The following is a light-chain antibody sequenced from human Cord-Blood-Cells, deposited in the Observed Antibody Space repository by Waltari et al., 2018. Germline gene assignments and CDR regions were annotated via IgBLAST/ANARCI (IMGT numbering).Light chain of an antibody. CDR2: AAS. Sequence: TQSPSSLSASVGDRVTITCRASQSISSYLNWYQQKPGKAPKLLIYAASSLQSGVPSRFSGSGSGTDFTLTISSLQPEDFATYYCQQSYSTLEYSFGQGTKLEIK. CDR1: QSISSY. CDR3: QQSYSTLEYS. V-gene: IGKV1-39*01. J-gene: IGKJ2*03.